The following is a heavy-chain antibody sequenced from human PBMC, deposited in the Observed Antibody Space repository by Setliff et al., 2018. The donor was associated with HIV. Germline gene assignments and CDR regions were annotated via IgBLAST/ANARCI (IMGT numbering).Heavy chain of an antibody. CDR2: IFYSGGT. CDR1: GASISSHY. Sequence: SETLSLTCTVSGASISSHYWSWIRQPPGKGLEWIGYIFYSGGTNYNPSLKSRVTMSVDESKNHFSLKLTSVTAADTAIYYCVSEYRSTWAGGWFDPWGQGILVTVSS. V-gene: IGHV4-59*11. J-gene: IGHJ5*02. D-gene: IGHD6-13*01. CDR3: VSEYRSTWAGGWFDP.